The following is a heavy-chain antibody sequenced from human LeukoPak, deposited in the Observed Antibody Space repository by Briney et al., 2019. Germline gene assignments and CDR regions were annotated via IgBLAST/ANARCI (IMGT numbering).Heavy chain of an antibody. J-gene: IGHJ3*02. Sequence: SVKVSCKASGGTFSSYVIRWMRQAPGQGPEWMRGIIPIFVQGRVTITADEFTSTAYMELSSLRSEDTAVYYCARGSTMTHAFDIWGQGTMVTVSS. V-gene: IGHV1-69*01. D-gene: IGHD3-22*01. CDR3: ARGSTMTHAFDI. CDR2: IIPIF. CDR1: GGTFSSYV.